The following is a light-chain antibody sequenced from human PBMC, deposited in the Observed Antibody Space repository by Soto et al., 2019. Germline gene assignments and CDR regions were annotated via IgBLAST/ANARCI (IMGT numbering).Light chain of an antibody. Sequence: DIQMTQSPSSLSASVGDRVTITCRARQGISTFLAWYQQRPGKVPKVLIYAASTLQSGVPSRFSGSGSGTDFTLTISSLQPQAVAPYDCQKYNSAPSLTFGGRTKVEI. V-gene: IGKV1-27*01. CDR3: QKYNSAPSLT. CDR2: AAS. J-gene: IGKJ4*01. CDR1: QGISTF.